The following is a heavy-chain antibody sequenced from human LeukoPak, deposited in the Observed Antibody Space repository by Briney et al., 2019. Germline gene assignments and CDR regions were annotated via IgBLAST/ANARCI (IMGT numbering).Heavy chain of an antibody. D-gene: IGHD1-26*01. CDR2: IYHSGNT. CDR1: GYSVSSGFY. Sequence: SETLSLTCTVSGYSVSSGFYWGWIRQPPGKGLEWVGIIYHSGNTYYNPSLKSRVTISVDTSKNQFSLKLTSVTAADTAVYYCARAIEVGAMTPFDYWGQGTLVTVSS. V-gene: IGHV4-38-2*02. CDR3: ARAIEVGAMTPFDY. J-gene: IGHJ4*02.